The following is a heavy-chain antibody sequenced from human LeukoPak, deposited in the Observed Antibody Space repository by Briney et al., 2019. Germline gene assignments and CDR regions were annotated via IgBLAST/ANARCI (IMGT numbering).Heavy chain of an antibody. CDR2: IDYSGST. D-gene: IGHD3-22*01. CDR1: GGSISSSSYY. J-gene: IGHJ4*02. CDR3: ARCNYYDSSGYALGVYY. Sequence: SETLSLTCTLSGGSISSSSYYWGWIRQPPGKGLQWIGSIDYSGSTYYNPSLKSRVPILVDTSKNQFSLKLSSVTAADTAVYYCARCNYYDSSGYALGVYYWGQGTLVTVSS. V-gene: IGHV4-39*07.